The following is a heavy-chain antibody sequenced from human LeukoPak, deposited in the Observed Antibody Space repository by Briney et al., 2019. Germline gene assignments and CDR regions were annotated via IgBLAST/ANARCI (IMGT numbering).Heavy chain of an antibody. J-gene: IGHJ4*02. D-gene: IGHD1-26*01. V-gene: IGHV3-30*02. Sequence: GGSLRLSCAASGFIFSSYGMHWVRQAPGKGLEWVAFIRYDGSNKYYADSVKGRLTISRDNSKNTLYLQMNSLRAEDTAVYYCAKDRSGSYSQGLDYWGQGTLVTVSS. CDR3: AKDRSGSYSQGLDY. CDR1: GFIFSSYG. CDR2: IRYDGSNK.